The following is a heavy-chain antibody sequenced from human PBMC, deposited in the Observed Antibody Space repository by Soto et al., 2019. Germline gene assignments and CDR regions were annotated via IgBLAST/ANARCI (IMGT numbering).Heavy chain of an antibody. CDR2: IYPADSDI. CDR3: ARQGGSSWSHNCFDP. V-gene: IGHV5-51*01. CDR1: GYIFTNYW. J-gene: IGHJ5*02. Sequence: PGESLKISCKGSGYIFTNYWIGWVRQMPGKGLEWMGTIYPADSDITYSPSFQGQVTISADKSISTAYLQWNSLKASDTAMYYCARQGGSSWSHNCFDPWGQGTLVTVSS. D-gene: IGHD6-13*01.